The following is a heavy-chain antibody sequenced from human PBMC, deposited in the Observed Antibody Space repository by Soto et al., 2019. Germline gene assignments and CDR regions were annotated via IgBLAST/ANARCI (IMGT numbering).Heavy chain of an antibody. J-gene: IGHJ6*03. CDR1: GFTFSSYA. D-gene: IGHD6-13*01. V-gene: IGHV3-23*01. Sequence: HPGGSLRLSCAASGFTFSSYAMSWFRQAPGKGLEWVSAISGSGGSTYYAGSVKGRFTISRDNSKNTLYLQMNSLRAEDTAVYYCAKVEKGGGSGSSWYWDYYNYTDVWGKGTMVTVSS. CDR3: AKVEKGGGSGSSWYWDYYNYTDV. CDR2: ISGSGGST.